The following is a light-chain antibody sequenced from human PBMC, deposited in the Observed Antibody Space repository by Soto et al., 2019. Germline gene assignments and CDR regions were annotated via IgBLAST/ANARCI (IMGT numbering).Light chain of an antibody. CDR2: EDN. V-gene: IGLV6-57*04. Sequence: FMLTQPHSVSESPGKTVIISCTRSSGSIASKYVQWYQQRPGSAPTTMIYEDNKRPSGVPDRFAGSIDSSTNSASLTISGLKTEDEADYYCQSYDSSDSWVFGGGTKLTVL. J-gene: IGLJ3*02. CDR3: QSYDSSDSWV. CDR1: SGSIASKY.